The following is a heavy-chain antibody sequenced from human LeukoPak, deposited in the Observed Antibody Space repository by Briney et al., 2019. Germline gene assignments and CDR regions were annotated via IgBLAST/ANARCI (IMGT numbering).Heavy chain of an antibody. CDR1: GFTFSDYY. J-gene: IGHJ4*02. CDR3: ARATFSSSGHSY. V-gene: IGHV3-11*04. CDR2: ISNSGATI. Sequence: PGGSLRLSCAASGFTFSDYYMNWVRQAPGKGLEWVSYISNSGATIYYADSVKGRFTISRDNAKSSLFLQMNSLRAEDTGVYYCARATFSSSGHSYWGQGTLVTVSS. D-gene: IGHD6-13*01.